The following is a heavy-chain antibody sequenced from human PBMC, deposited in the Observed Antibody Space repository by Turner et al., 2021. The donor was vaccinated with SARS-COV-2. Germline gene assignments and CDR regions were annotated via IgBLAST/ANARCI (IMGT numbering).Heavy chain of an antibody. Sequence: QLPLEESGPGLVQASVTLSLTCGVPGGSVTNSFYLWGWVRQAPGRGLEWIASMSYSEMTYHNPSLRSRVSISKDTSKNQFSLRLTSLTAADTAIYYCATKTHCGSDCYSKYFDLWGRGTPVTVAS. CDR2: MSYSEMT. D-gene: IGHD2-21*02. CDR1: GGSVTNSFYL. V-gene: IGHV4-39*01. J-gene: IGHJ2*01. CDR3: ATKTHCGSDCYSKYFDL.